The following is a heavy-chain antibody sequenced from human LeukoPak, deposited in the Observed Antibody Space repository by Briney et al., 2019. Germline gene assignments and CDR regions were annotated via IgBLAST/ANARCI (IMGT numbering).Heavy chain of an antibody. V-gene: IGHV4-39*07. D-gene: IGHD6-19*01. CDR1: GGSISSSSYY. J-gene: IGHJ4*02. Sequence: SETLSLTCTVSGGSISSSSYYWGWIRQPPGKGLEWIGEINHSGSTNYNPSLKSRVTISVDTSKNQFSLKLSSVTAADTAVYYCARVRYSSGWYDYWGQGTLVTVSS. CDR2: INHSGST. CDR3: ARVRYSSGWYDY.